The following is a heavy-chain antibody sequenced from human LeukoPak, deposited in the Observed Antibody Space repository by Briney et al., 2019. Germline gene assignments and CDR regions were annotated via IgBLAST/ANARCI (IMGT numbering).Heavy chain of an antibody. CDR3: AREEVPHGFDI. J-gene: IGHJ3*02. V-gene: IGHV4-39*02. Sequence: SETLSLTCTVSGVSISSSSYYWGWIRQAPGKGLEWIGTIFNSGSTHYSPSLKSRVTISVDTSKNQFSLKLTSVTAADTAVYYCAREEVPHGFDIWGQGTMVTVSS. CDR1: GVSISSSSYY. CDR2: IFNSGST.